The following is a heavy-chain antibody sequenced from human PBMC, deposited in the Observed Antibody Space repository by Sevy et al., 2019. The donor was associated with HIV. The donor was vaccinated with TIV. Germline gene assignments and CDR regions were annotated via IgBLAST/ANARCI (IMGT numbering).Heavy chain of an antibody. Sequence: KQSQTLSLTCAVYGGSFSGYYWSWIRQPPGKGLEWIGEINHSGSTNYNPSLKSRVTISLDTSKNQFSLKLSSVTAADTAVYYCARGHKMATIPYYYYYYGMDVWGQGTTVTVSS. CDR1: GGSFSGYY. CDR2: INHSGST. V-gene: IGHV4-34*01. J-gene: IGHJ6*02. CDR3: ARGHKMATIPYYYYYYGMDV. D-gene: IGHD5-12*01.